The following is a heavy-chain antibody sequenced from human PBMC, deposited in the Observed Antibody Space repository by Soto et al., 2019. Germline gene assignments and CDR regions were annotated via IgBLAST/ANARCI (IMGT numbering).Heavy chain of an antibody. CDR1: GYIFVNYG. D-gene: IGHD5-12*01. V-gene: IGHV1-18*01. Sequence: QVQLVQSGDEVRKPGSSVKVSCKASGYIFVNYGIAWVRQAPGQGLEWMGWISPDSGNTHYASKVQGRLTMTTDTPPSTAYMDLGSLTYDDTAGYYCAMVATYVTPTPQDVWGQGTTVTVSS. CDR3: AMVATYVTPTPQDV. J-gene: IGHJ6*02. CDR2: ISPDSGNT.